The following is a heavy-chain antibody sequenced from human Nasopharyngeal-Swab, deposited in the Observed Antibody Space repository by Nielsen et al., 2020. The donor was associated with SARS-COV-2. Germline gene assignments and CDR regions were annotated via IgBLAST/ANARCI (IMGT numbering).Heavy chain of an antibody. CDR3: ARGGWCSGGSCFGRSWFDP. Sequence: SETLSLTCTVAEGSISSNYWSWIRRPPGKGLEWIGYIYHSGSTNCNPSLKSRVTISVDTSKNQFSLKLRSVTAADTAVYFCARGGWCSGGSCFGRSWFDPWGQGTLVTVSS. D-gene: IGHD2-15*01. J-gene: IGHJ5*02. V-gene: IGHV4-59*01. CDR2: IYHSGST. CDR1: EGSISSNY.